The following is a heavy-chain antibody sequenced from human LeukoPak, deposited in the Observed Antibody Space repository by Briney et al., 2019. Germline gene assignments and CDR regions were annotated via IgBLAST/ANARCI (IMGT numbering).Heavy chain of an antibody. D-gene: IGHD6-13*01. J-gene: IGHJ6*02. V-gene: IGHV3-23*01. CDR2: ISGSGGST. CDR1: GFTFSSYA. Sequence: GGSLRLSCAASGFTFSSYAMSWVRQTPGKGLEWVSAISGSGGSTYYADSVKGRFTISKDNSKNTVYLQMSSLRVDDTAVYYCAKAASSSWPSYYYGMDVWGQGTTVTVSS. CDR3: AKAASSSWPSYYYGMDV.